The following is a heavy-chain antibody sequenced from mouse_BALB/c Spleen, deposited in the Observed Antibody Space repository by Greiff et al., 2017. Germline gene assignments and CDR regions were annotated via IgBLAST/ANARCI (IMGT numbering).Heavy chain of an antibody. CDR2: ISSGGST. D-gene: IGHD1-2*01. Sequence: EVKVVESGGGLVKPGGSLKLSCAASGFTFSSYAMSWVRQTPEKRLEWVASISSGGSTYYPDSVKGRFTISRDNARNILYLQMSSLRSEDTAMYYCARSNSLGDDYWGQGTTLTVSS. V-gene: IGHV5-6-5*01. CDR1: GFTFSSYA. J-gene: IGHJ2*01. CDR3: ARSNSLGDDY.